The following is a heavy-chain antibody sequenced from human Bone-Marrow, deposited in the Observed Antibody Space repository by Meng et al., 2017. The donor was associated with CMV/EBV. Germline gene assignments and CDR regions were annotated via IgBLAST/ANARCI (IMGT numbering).Heavy chain of an antibody. CDR3: AKMFGYCSSTSCYNGDYYYYGMDV. J-gene: IGHJ6*02. D-gene: IGHD2-2*02. Sequence: GGSLRLSCAASGFTFRSYAMSWVRQAPGKGLEWVSVIYSGGSSTYYADSVKGRFTISRDNSKNTLYLQMNSLRAEDTAVYYCAKMFGYCSSTSCYNGDYYYYGMDVWVQGTTVTV. CDR1: GFTFRSYA. V-gene: IGHV3-23*03. CDR2: IYSGGSST.